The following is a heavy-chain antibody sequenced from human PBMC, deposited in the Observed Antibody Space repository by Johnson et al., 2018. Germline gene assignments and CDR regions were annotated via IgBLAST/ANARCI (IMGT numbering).Heavy chain of an antibody. CDR3: ARDDGRGAEYLQH. Sequence: QVQLVESGGGVVQPGKSLRLSCAASGFTFSIYGMHWVRQAPGKGLEWVATIWYDDNNHYIDSVKGRFTISRANSKNTLYPQMNSPTAEDTAVYYCARDDGRGAEYLQHWGQGTQVTVSA. J-gene: IGHJ1*01. CDR2: IWYDDNN. V-gene: IGHV3-33*01. CDR1: GFTFSIYG. D-gene: IGHD2-15*01.